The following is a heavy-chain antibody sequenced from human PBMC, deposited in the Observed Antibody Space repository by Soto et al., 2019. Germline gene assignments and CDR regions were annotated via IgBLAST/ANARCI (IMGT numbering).Heavy chain of an antibody. V-gene: IGHV4-61*08. CDR3: ARLAYYYDSSGYYHFDY. CDR1: GGSISNGGYY. Sequence: SEILSLTCTVSGGSISNGGYYWSWIRQPPGKGLEWIGYIYYSGSTNYNPSLKSRVTISVDTSKNQFSLKLSSVTAADTAVYYCARLAYYYDSSGYYHFDYWGQGTLVTVSS. J-gene: IGHJ4*02. CDR2: IYYSGST. D-gene: IGHD3-22*01.